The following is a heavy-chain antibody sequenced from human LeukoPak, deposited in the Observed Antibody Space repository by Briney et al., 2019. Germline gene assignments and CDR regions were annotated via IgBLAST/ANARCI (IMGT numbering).Heavy chain of an antibody. J-gene: IGHJ3*02. V-gene: IGHV1-8*02. CDR2: MNPNSGNT. CDR1: GYTFTSYD. Sequence: ASVTVSCKSSGYTFTSYDINGVRQPTGQGLEWMGWMNPNSGNTGYAQKFQGRVTMTRNTSISTAYMELSSLRSEDTAVYYCARGPYYYDSSGYYSGAFDIWGQGTMVTVSS. CDR3: ARGPYYYDSSGYYSGAFDI. D-gene: IGHD3-22*01.